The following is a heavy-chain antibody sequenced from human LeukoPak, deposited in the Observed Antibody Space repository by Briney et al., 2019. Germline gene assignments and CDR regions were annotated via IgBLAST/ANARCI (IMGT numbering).Heavy chain of an antibody. V-gene: IGHV3-15*01. CDR1: GFTYISYA. J-gene: IGHJ4*02. Sequence: GGSLRLSCAASGFTYISYAMSWVRQAPGKGLEWVGRIKSKTDGGTTDYAAPVKGRFTISRDDSKNTLYLQMNSLKTEDTAVYYCTTDYGDEDFDYWGQGTLVTVSS. CDR2: IKSKTDGGTT. CDR3: TTDYGDEDFDY. D-gene: IGHD4-17*01.